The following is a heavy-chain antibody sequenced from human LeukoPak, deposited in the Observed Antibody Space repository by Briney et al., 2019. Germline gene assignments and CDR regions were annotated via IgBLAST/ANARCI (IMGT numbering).Heavy chain of an antibody. CDR3: ARVGYNWNYGRSAKHYYYYMDV. D-gene: IGHD1-7*01. V-gene: IGHV4-59*11. CDR1: GGSISSHY. CDR2: IYYSGRT. J-gene: IGHJ6*03. Sequence: SETLSLTCTVSGGSISSHYWSWIRQPPGKGLEWIGYIYYSGRTNYNPSLKSRVTISVDTSKNQFSLKLSSVTAADTAVYYCARVGYNWNYGRSAKHYYYYMDVWGKGTTVTVSS.